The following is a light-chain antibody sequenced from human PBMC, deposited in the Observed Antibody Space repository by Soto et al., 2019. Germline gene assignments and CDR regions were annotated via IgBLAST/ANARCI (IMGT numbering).Light chain of an antibody. CDR2: GAS. V-gene: IGKV3-20*01. Sequence: EIVLTQSPGTLSLSPGERATLSRRASQSVSSSYLAWYQQKPGQAPRLLIYGASSRATGIPDRFSGSGSGTDFTLTISRLEPEDFAVYYCQQYGTSPRTFGPGTKVDSK. J-gene: IGKJ3*01. CDR1: QSVSSSY. CDR3: QQYGTSPRT.